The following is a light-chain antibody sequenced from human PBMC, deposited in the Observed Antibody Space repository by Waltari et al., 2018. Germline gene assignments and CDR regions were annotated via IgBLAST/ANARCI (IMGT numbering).Light chain of an antibody. V-gene: IGKV4-1*01. Sequence: DIVMTQSPDSLAVSLGERATSNCKSSQSVLYSSDNRNYLDWYQQKPGQPPKLLIYWASTRESGVPDRFSGSGSGTDFTLTISSLQAEDVAVYYCQQSYSTPLTFGQGTKLEVK. CDR3: QQSYSTPLT. J-gene: IGKJ2*01. CDR2: WAS. CDR1: QSVLYSSDNRNY.